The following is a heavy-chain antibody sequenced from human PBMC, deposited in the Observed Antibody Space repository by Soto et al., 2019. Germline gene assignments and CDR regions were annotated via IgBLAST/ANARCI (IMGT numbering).Heavy chain of an antibody. CDR1: GYIVINYG. CDR2: ISGYNGNT. Sequence: ASVKVSCKASGYIVINYGITCVRQAPGQGLEWMGWISGYNGNTKYADKLQGRVTMTTDTSTTTAYMELRSLRSDDTAVYYCARDEVPAANWLDRWGQGTLVTVSS. V-gene: IGHV1-18*01. CDR3: ARDEVPAANWLDR. D-gene: IGHD2-2*01. J-gene: IGHJ5*02.